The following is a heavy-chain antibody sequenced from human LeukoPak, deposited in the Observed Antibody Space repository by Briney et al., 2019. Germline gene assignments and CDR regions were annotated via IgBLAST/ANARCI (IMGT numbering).Heavy chain of an antibody. Sequence: GGSLRLSCAASGFTFSSYGMHWVRQAPGKGLEWVAVISYVGSNRYYADSVKDRFTISRDNSKNTLYLQMNSLRAEDTAVYYCAKSNYDSSGYYDLWGQGTLVTVSS. CDR3: AKSNYDSSGYYDL. J-gene: IGHJ5*02. CDR2: ISYVGSNR. V-gene: IGHV3-30*18. CDR1: GFTFSSYG. D-gene: IGHD3-22*01.